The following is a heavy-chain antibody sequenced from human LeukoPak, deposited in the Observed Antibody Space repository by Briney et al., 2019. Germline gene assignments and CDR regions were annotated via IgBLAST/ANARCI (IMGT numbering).Heavy chain of an antibody. J-gene: IGHJ4*02. CDR3: AKADSYDILTGLSRD. CDR2: ISWNSGSI. V-gene: IGHV3-9*01. D-gene: IGHD3-9*01. Sequence: GGSLRLSCAASGFTFDDYAMHWVRQAPGKGLEWVSGISWNSGSIGYADSVKGRFTISRDNAKNSLYLQMNSLRAEDTALYYCAKADSYDILTGLSRDWGQGTLVTVSS. CDR1: GFTFDDYA.